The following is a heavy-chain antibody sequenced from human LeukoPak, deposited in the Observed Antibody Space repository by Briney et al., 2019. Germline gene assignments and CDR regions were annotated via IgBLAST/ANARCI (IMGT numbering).Heavy chain of an antibody. D-gene: IGHD2-8*02. CDR2: INPSGGTK. V-gene: IGHV1-46*01. CDR3: ARDRYVIQGGVLAWGPKQPAAAPDDVFDI. Sequence: ASVKVSCKASGFTVTPYSIHWLRQTPGQGPEWMGKINPSGGTKTGGQNLQGRITMTRDTSTATVYMELRSLTSEDTAVYFCARDRYVIQGGVLAWGPKQPAAAPDDVFDIWGQGTMVTVSS. J-gene: IGHJ3*02. CDR1: GFTVTPYS.